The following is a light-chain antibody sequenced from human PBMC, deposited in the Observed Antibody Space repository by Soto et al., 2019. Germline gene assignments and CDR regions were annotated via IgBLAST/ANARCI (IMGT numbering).Light chain of an antibody. CDR3: QNYNSAPRT. CDR1: QGISNY. CDR2: GAS. Sequence: DIQMTQSPSSLSASVGDRVTITCRASQGISNYLGWYQQKPGKVPELLIYGASTLQSGVPSRFSGSGSGTDFALTISSLQPEDVATYYCQNYNSAPRTFGQGTKVEIK. J-gene: IGKJ1*01. V-gene: IGKV1-27*01.